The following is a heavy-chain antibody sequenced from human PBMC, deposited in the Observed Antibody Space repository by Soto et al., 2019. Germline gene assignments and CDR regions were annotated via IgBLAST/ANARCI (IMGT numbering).Heavy chain of an antibody. D-gene: IGHD5-12*01. CDR1: GGTFSTYA. CDR3: AASCNSGYVYFHY. V-gene: IGHV1-69*12. CDR2: IIPIFGTA. Sequence: QVQLVQSGAEVKKPGSPVKVSCKASGGTFSTYAISWVRQAPGQGLEWMGGIIPIFGTANYAQKFQDRVTITADESTSPAYMELSSLRSEDTAVYYCAASCNSGYVYFHYWGQGTLVTVSS. J-gene: IGHJ4*02.